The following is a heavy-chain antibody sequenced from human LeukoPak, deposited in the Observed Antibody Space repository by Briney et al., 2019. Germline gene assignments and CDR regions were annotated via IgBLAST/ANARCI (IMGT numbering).Heavy chain of an antibody. CDR1: GVSISSSSYY. CDR3: ATPRGSGYVNWFDP. CDR2: IYYSGST. J-gene: IGHJ5*02. V-gene: IGHV4-39*01. D-gene: IGHD3-3*01. Sequence: SETLSLTCTVSGVSISSSSYYWGWIRQPPGKGLEWIGSIYYSGSTYYNPSLKSRVTISVDTSKNQFSLKLSSVTAADTAVYYCATPRGSGYVNWFDPWGQGTLVTVSS.